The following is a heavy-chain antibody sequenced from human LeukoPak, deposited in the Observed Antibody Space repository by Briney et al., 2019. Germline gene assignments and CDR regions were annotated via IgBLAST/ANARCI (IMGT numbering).Heavy chain of an antibody. CDR3: AKDLVRGVIVDAFDI. Sequence: GGSLRLSCAASGFTFSSYGMHWVRQAPGKGLEWVAVIWYDGSNEYYADSVKGRFTISRDNSKNTLYLQMNSLRAEDTAVYYCAKDLVRGVIVDAFDIWGQGTMVTVSS. D-gene: IGHD3-10*01. V-gene: IGHV3-30*02. CDR2: IWYDGSNE. J-gene: IGHJ3*02. CDR1: GFTFSSYG.